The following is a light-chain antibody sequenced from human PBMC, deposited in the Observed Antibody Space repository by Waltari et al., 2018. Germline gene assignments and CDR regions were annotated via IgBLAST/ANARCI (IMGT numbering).Light chain of an antibody. CDR1: SSDVGNYNY. V-gene: IGLV2-11*01. CDR3: CSYAGTYRWV. Sequence: QSALTQPRSVSGSPGQSVTISCTGTSSDVGNYNYVPWYQQYPGKAPKLMIADVYKRPSGCPDRFAGSKSGNTASLTISGLQTEDEADYYCCSYAGTYRWVFGGGTKLTVL. CDR2: DVY. J-gene: IGLJ3*02.